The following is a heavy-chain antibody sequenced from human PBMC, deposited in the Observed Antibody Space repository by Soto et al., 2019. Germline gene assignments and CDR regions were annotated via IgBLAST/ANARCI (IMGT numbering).Heavy chain of an antibody. V-gene: IGHV1-69*02. Sequence: QVQLVQSGAVVKKPGSSVTVSCKASGGTFSSYTISWVRQAPGQGLQWMGRIIPILGIANYAQEFQGRVTITADKSTSTAYMELSSLRSEDTAVYYCARGDCSSNSCDAPSDYYYYGMQVSGRGSTITDS. J-gene: IGHJ6*02. CDR1: GGTFSSYT. CDR2: IIPILGIA. D-gene: IGHD2-2*01. CDR3: ARGDCSSNSCDAPSDYYYYGMQV.